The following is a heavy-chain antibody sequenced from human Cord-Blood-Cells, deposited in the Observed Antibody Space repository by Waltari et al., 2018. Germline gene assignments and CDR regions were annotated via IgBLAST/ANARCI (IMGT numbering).Heavy chain of an antibody. CDR1: GYSISSGYY. J-gene: IGHJ4*02. CDR2: IYHSGST. D-gene: IGHD3-10*01. Sequence: QVQLQESGPGLVKPSETLSPTCAVSGYSISSGYYWGWIRQPRGKGLEWIGSIYHSGSTYYNPSLKSRVTISVDTSKNQFSLKLSSVTAADTAVYYCARGDYYGSGSYYIYFDYWGQGTLVTVSS. V-gene: IGHV4-38-2*01. CDR3: ARGDYYGSGSYYIYFDY.